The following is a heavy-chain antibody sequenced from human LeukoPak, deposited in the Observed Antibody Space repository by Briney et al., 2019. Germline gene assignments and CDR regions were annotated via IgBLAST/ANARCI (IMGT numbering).Heavy chain of an antibody. CDR2: IRYDGSNK. CDR1: GFTSSSYD. Sequence: GGSLRLSCAASGFTSSSYDMHWVRQSPGKGLEWVAFIRYDGSNKHYADSVKGRFTISRDNSKNTLYLQMNSLRAEDTAVYLCANLGMGIDYWGQGTLVTVST. CDR3: ANLGMGIDY. J-gene: IGHJ4*02. D-gene: IGHD7-27*01. V-gene: IGHV3-30*02.